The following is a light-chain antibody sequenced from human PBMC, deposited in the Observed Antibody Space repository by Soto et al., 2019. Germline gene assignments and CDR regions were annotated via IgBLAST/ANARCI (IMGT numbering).Light chain of an antibody. V-gene: IGKV1-27*01. J-gene: IGKJ1*01. CDR2: AAS. CDR1: QGISTC. CDR3: QQYNSDPWT. Sequence: DIQMTQSPSSLSASVGDRVTITCRASQGISTCLAWYHQKPGKVPKLLIYAASTLQSGVPSRFSGSGSGTDFTLTISSLQPEDVATYDCQQYNSDPWTFGQGTKVEIK.